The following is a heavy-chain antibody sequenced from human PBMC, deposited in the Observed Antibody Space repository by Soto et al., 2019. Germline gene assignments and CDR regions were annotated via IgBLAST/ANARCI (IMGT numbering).Heavy chain of an antibody. Sequence: EVQLVESGGVSVQPGGSLRLSCTASGFTLSNYWMHWVRQAPGKGLVWVSRLNTDGSTTPYEDSVKGRFTISRDNAKSTLYLQMNSLRDEDTAVYYCVRIRRGDGYTFGYWGQGTLVTVSS. CDR2: LNTDGSTT. CDR3: VRIRRGDGYTFGY. J-gene: IGHJ4*02. CDR1: GFTLSNYW. V-gene: IGHV3-74*01. D-gene: IGHD5-12*01.